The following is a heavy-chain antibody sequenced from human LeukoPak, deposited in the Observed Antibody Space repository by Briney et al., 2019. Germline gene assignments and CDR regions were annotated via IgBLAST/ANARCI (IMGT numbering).Heavy chain of an antibody. CDR3: PSDTRFLGLSS. D-gene: IGHD3-3*01. CDR1: GFTFSSYG. J-gene: IGHJ5*02. V-gene: IGHV3-33*01. CDR2: IWYDGSNK. Sequence: PGGSLRLSCAASGFTFSSYGMHWVRQAPGKGLEWVAVIWYDGSNKYYADSVKGRFTISRDNSKNTLYLQMNSLRAGDTAVYYCPSDTRFLGLSSWGQGTLVTVSS.